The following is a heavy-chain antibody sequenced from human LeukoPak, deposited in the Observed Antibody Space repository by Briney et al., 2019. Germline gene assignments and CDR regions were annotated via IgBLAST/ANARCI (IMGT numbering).Heavy chain of an antibody. J-gene: IGHJ4*02. V-gene: IGHV3-21*01. CDR1: GFTFNIYS. Sequence: PGGSLRLSCAASGFTFNIYSTNWVRQAPGKGLEWVSSISSSSDYIYYADSVKGRFTISRDNAKNSLYLQMNSLRAEDTAVYYCARKLGKWERLSPFDYWGQGTLVTVSS. D-gene: IGHD1-26*01. CDR3: ARKLGKWERLSPFDY. CDR2: ISSSSDYI.